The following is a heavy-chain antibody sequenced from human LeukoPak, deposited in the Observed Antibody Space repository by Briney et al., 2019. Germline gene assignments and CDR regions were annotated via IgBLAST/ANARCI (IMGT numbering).Heavy chain of an antibody. Sequence: SETLSLTCAVSGGSISSSNWWSWVRQPPGKGLEWIGEIYHSGSTNYNPSLKSRVTISVDKSKNQFSLKLSSVTAADTAVYYCARDSIAAEEADDTHWGQGTLVTVSS. D-gene: IGHD6-13*01. CDR2: IYHSGST. V-gene: IGHV4-4*02. CDR3: ARDSIAAEEADDTH. CDR1: GGSISSSNW. J-gene: IGHJ4*02.